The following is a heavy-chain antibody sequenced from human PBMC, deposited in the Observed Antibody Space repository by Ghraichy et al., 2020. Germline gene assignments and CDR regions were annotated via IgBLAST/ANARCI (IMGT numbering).Heavy chain of an antibody. V-gene: IGHV4-59*11. CDR3: ARWGATSGVVINAFDI. Sequence: SETLSLTCSVSDDSISSHYWNWIRQAPGKGLEWIGYAHHTGKTLYNPSLKSRVSLSVDKSKKEVSLKLTSVTAADTAVYFCARWGATSGVVINAFDIWGPGTRVTVSS. CDR1: DDSISSHY. CDR2: AHHTGKT. D-gene: IGHD3-3*01. J-gene: IGHJ3*02.